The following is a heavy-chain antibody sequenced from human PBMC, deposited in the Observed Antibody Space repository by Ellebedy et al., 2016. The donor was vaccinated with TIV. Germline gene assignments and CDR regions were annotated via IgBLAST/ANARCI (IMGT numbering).Heavy chain of an antibody. CDR1: GGSISSSSYY. Sequence: SETLSLTXTVSGGSISSSSYYWGWIRQPPGKGLELIGSIYYSGSTYYNPSLKSRVTISVDTSKNQFSLKLSSVTAADTAVYYCARDPRYCSGGSCYPGAFDIWGQGTMVTVSS. V-gene: IGHV4-39*07. D-gene: IGHD2-15*01. J-gene: IGHJ3*02. CDR3: ARDPRYCSGGSCYPGAFDI. CDR2: IYYSGST.